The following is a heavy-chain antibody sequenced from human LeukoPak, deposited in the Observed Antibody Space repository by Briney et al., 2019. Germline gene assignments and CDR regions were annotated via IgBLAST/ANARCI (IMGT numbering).Heavy chain of an antibody. D-gene: IGHD1-26*01. CDR1: GFTFSSYG. Sequence: GGSLRLSCAASGFTFSSYGMHWVRQAPGKGLEWVAVISYDGSNKYYADSVKGRFTISRDNSKNTLYLQMNSLRAEDTAVYYCAKEGGSYSYYYYYMDVWGKGTTVTVSS. V-gene: IGHV3-30*18. CDR2: ISYDGSNK. J-gene: IGHJ6*03. CDR3: AKEGGSYSYYYYYMDV.